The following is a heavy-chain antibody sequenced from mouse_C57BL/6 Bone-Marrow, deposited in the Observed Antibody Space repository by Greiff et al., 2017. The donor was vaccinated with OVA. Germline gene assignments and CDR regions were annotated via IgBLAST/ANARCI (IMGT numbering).Heavy chain of an antibody. Sequence: QVQLQQSGAELVKPGASVKLSCKASGYTFTSYWMHWVKQRPGRGLEWMGRIDPNSGGTKYNEKFKSKATLTVDKPSSTAYMQLSSLTSEDSAVYYCARSWLRRGYYFDYWGQGTTLTVSS. CDR2: IDPNSGGT. CDR3: ARSWLRRGYYFDY. J-gene: IGHJ2*01. V-gene: IGHV1-72*01. D-gene: IGHD2-2*01. CDR1: GYTFTSYW.